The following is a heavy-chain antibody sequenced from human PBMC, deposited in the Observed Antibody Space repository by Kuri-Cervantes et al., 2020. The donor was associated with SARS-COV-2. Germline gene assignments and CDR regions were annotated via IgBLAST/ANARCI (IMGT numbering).Heavy chain of an antibody. CDR1: GFTFRSYS. CDR3: ARGIRGSWYVFDY. J-gene: IGHJ4*02. D-gene: IGHD6-13*01. CDR2: ISGRSTYI. V-gene: IGHV3-21*01. Sequence: GESLKISCAASGFTFRSYSFNWVRQAPGKGLEWVSSISGRSTYIYYADSVKARFTISRDNSKNTLYLQMNSLRAEDTAVYYCARGIRGSWYVFDYWGQGTLVTVSS.